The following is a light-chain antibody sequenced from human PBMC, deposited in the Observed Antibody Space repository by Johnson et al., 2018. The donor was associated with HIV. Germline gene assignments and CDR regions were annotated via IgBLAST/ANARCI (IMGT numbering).Light chain of an antibody. CDR1: SSDMGNYA. CDR3: GTWDSLSAGGV. Sequence: QSVLTQPPSVSAAPGQKVTISCSGSSSDMGNYAVSWYQQLPGTAPKLLIYENNKRPSGIPDRFSGSKSGTSATLGITGLQTGDEAEYSCGTWDSLSAGGVFGTGTKVTVL. CDR2: ENN. J-gene: IGLJ1*01. V-gene: IGLV1-51*02.